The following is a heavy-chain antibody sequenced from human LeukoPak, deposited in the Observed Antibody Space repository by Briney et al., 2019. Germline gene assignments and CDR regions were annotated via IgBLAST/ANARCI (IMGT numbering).Heavy chain of an antibody. CDR3: ARGALRAYYFDY. D-gene: IGHD3-16*01. V-gene: IGHV1-2*02. J-gene: IGHJ4*02. CDR1: GYTFTGYY. Sequence: ASVKVSCKASGYTFTGYYMHWVRLAPGQGLEWMGWINPNSGGTNYAQKFQGRVTMTRDTSISTAYMELSRLRSDDTAVYYCARGALRAYYFDYWGQGTLVTVSS. CDR2: INPNSGGT.